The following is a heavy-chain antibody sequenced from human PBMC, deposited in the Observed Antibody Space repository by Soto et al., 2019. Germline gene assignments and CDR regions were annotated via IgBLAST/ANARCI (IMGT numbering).Heavy chain of an antibody. V-gene: IGHV3-21*01. CDR3: ARVYSAENWFDP. D-gene: IGHD2-21*01. J-gene: IGHJ5*02. CDR1: GFSFSIYT. Sequence: GGSLRLSCAASGFSFSIYTMNWVRQAPGKGLEWVSSIGSSSSYIYYADSVKGRFTISRDNAKNSLYLQMNSLRAEDTAVYCCARVYSAENWFDPWGQGTLVTVSS. CDR2: IGSSSSYI.